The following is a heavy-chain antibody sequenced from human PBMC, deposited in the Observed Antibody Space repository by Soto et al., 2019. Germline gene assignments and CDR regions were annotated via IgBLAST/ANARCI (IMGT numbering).Heavy chain of an antibody. CDR1: DGSMNSYY. J-gene: IGHJ6*02. CDR3: ASSGYSGYFA. D-gene: IGHD5-12*01. Sequence: SETLSLTCSVSDGSMNSYYWSWIRQPAGKGLEWIGRISGSGSTNYNPSLKSRVTMSVDTSKGQFSLNLRSVTAADTAVYYCASSGYSGYFAWGQGTTVTVSS. CDR2: ISGSGST. V-gene: IGHV4-4*07.